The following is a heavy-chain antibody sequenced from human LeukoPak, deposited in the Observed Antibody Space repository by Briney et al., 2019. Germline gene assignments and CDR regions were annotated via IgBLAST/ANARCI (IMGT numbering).Heavy chain of an antibody. D-gene: IGHD1-26*01. CDR2: ISSSGSTI. J-gene: IGHJ4*02. CDR3: ARVKYSGSYPHDY. Sequence: GRSLRLSCAASGFTFSSYAMHWVRQAPGKGLEWVSYISSSGSTIYYADSVKGRFTISRDNAKNSLYLQMNSLRAEDTALYYCARVKYSGSYPHDYWGQGTLVTVSS. V-gene: IGHV3-48*04. CDR1: GFTFSSYA.